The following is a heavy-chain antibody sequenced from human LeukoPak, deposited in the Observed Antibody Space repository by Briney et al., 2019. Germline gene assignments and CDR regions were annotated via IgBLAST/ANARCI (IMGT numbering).Heavy chain of an antibody. V-gene: IGHV1-2*02. D-gene: IGHD3-16*02. CDR2: INPNSGGT. J-gene: IGHJ6*03. CDR1: GYTFTGYY. CDR3: ARDKVILSGGAYYMDV. Sequence: AAVKVSCKASGYTFTGYYMHWVRHAPGQGLEWMGWINPNSGGTKYAQKFQGRVTMTRDTSISTAYMELSRLRSDDTAVYYCARDKVILSGGAYYMDVWGKGTTVTISS.